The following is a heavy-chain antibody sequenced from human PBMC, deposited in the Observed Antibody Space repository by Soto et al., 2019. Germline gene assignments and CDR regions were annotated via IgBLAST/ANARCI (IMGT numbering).Heavy chain of an antibody. CDR2: IYHSGST. J-gene: IGHJ4*02. CDR3: ARGASFVQESYFDY. D-gene: IGHD3-16*01. CDR1: GGSISSDGYS. Sequence: PSETLSLTCAVSGGSISSDGYSWSWIRQPPGKGLEWIGYIYHSGSTYYNPSLKSRVTISVDRSKNQFSLKLSSVTAADTAVYYCARGASFVQESYFDYWGQGTLVTVSS. V-gene: IGHV4-30-2*01.